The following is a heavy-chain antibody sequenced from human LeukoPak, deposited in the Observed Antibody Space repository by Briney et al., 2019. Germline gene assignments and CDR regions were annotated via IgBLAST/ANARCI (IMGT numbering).Heavy chain of an antibody. Sequence: PSETLSLTCTVSGGSINSYYWSWIRQPPGKGLEWIGYISYSGSTHYNPSLKSRVTISVDTSKKQFSLRLSPVTAADTAVYYCATLYYYDSSGYSYYFDYWGQGTLVTVSS. CDR3: ATLYYYDSSGYSYYFDY. CDR2: ISYSGST. V-gene: IGHV4-59*01. CDR1: GGSINSYY. J-gene: IGHJ4*02. D-gene: IGHD3-22*01.